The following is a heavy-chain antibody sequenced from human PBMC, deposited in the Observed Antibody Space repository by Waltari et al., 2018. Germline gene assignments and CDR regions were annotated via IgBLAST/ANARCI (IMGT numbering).Heavy chain of an antibody. CDR1: GFTFSTYE. Sequence: VQLVESGGGLVQPPGSLRLSCAASGFTFSTYEMNWVRQAPGKGLEWVSYISSSGSTIYYADSVKGRFTSSRDNAKNSLYLQMNSLRAEDTAVYYCARGTRGYTYGSDYWGQGTLVTVSS. J-gene: IGHJ4*02. CDR3: ARGTRGYTYGSDY. CDR2: ISSSGSTI. V-gene: IGHV3-48*03. D-gene: IGHD5-18*01.